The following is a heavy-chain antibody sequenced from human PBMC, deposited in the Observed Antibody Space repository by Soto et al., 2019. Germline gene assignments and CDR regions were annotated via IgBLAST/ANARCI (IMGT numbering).Heavy chain of an antibody. J-gene: IGHJ5*02. CDR3: TSHYDFWSGYSWFDP. D-gene: IGHD3-3*01. Sequence: EVQLVESGGGLVQPGGSLKLSCAASGFTFSGSAMHWVRQASGKGLEWVGRIRSKANSYATAYAASVKGRFTISRDDSKNTAYLQMNGLKTEDTAVYYCTSHYDFWSGYSWFDPWGQGTLVTVSS. V-gene: IGHV3-73*02. CDR1: GFTFSGSA. CDR2: IRSKANSYAT.